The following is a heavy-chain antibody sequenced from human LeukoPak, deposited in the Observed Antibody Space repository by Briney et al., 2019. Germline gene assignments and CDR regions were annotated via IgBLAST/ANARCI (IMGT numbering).Heavy chain of an antibody. V-gene: IGHV3-48*01. CDR2: ISSSSRTI. J-gene: IGHJ4*02. CDR3: ARGFHRYSYDSGPYAVY. Sequence: GGSLRLSCAASGFSFSSYSMNWVRQAPGKGLEWVSYISSSSRTIYYADSVKGRFTISRDNAKNSLYLQMNSLRAEDTAVFYCARGFHRYSYDSGPYAVYWGQGTLVTVSS. D-gene: IGHD3-22*01. CDR1: GFSFSSYS.